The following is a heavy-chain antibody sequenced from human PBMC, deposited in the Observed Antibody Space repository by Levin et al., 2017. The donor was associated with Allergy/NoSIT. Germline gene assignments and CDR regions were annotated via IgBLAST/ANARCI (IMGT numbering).Heavy chain of an antibody. D-gene: IGHD7-27*01. CDR2: ISAYNGNT. Sequence: ASVKVSCKASGYTFTSYGISWVRQAPGQGLEWMGWISAYNGNTNYAQKLQGRVTMTTDTSTSTAYMELRSLRSDDTAVYYCARGPRSVYPDFHWGIWGQGTMVTVSS. V-gene: IGHV1-18*01. CDR3: ARGPRSVYPDFHWGI. CDR1: GYTFTSYG. J-gene: IGHJ3*02.